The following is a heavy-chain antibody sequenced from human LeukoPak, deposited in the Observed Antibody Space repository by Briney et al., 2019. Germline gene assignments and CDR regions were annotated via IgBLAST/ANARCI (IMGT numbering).Heavy chain of an antibody. CDR2: ISGSGGCT. V-gene: IGHV3-23*01. CDR3: AKDGSGWTLRSPLDY. CDR1: GFTFSSYA. J-gene: IGHJ4*02. D-gene: IGHD6-19*01. Sequence: GGSLRLSCAASGFTFSSYAMSWVRQAPGKGLEWVSAISGSGGCTYYADSVKGRFTISRDNSKNTLYLQMNSLRAEDTAVYYCAKDGSGWTLRSPLDYWGQGTLVTVSS.